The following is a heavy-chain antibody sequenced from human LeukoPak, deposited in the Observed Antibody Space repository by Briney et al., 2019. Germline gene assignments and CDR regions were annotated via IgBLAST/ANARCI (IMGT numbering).Heavy chain of an antibody. CDR3: ARESPRDGCFDY. J-gene: IGHJ4*02. CDR1: GGTFSSYA. CDR2: IIPILGIA. V-gene: IGHV1-69*04. Sequence: ASVKVSCKASGGTFSSYAISWVRQAPGQGLEWMGRIIPILGIANYAQKFQGRVTITADKSTSTAYMELSSLRSEDTAVYYCARESPRDGCFDYWGQGTLVTVSS.